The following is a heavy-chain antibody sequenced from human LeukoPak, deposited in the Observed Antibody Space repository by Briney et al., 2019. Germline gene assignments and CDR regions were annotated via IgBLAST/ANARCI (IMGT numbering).Heavy chain of an antibody. CDR3: ARTGTTVGDWIDP. CDR1: GYTFTSYE. V-gene: IGHV1-8*01. J-gene: IGHJ5*02. Sequence: GASVKVSCKASGYTFTSYEINWVRQAAGQGLEWVGWINPNSGTTGYAQKFQGRVTMTRNISMKVAFLELNNLTFDDTAVYYCARTGTTVGDWIDPWGRGTLITVSS. CDR2: INPNSGTT. D-gene: IGHD1-1*01.